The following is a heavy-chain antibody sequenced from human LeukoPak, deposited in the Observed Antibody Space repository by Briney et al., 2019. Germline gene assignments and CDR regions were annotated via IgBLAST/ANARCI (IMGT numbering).Heavy chain of an antibody. Sequence: GRSLRLSCAASALNSSTHAMHCVRQAPGKGLEWVAVISYDGSNKYYADSVKGRFTITRDKSKNTLYLQMNSLRAEDTAVYYCATGWGCGKYDYCALDIWGQGTMVTVSS. D-gene: IGHD3-16*01. CDR1: ALNSSTHA. CDR3: ATGWGCGKYDYCALDI. J-gene: IGHJ3*02. V-gene: IGHV3-30*04. CDR2: ISYDGSNK.